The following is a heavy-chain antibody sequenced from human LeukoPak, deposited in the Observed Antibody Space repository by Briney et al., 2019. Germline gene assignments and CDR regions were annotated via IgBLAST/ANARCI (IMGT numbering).Heavy chain of an antibody. CDR1: GYTLTDAS. Sequence: EASVNVSCKVSGYTLTDASMHWVRQAPGKGLEWMGGVDPENGETIYAQKFQGRVTMTEDTSTDIAYMELTSLRSEDTAVYYCGHGGQQLLRGSYYYYGMDVWGQGTSVTVSS. J-gene: IGHJ6*02. CDR3: GHGGQQLLRGSYYYYGMDV. V-gene: IGHV1-24*01. CDR2: VDPENGET. D-gene: IGHD6-13*01.